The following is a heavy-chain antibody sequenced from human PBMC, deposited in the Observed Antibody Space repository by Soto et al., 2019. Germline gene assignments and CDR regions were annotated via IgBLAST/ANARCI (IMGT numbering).Heavy chain of an antibody. J-gene: IGHJ4*02. D-gene: IGHD2-15*01. CDR1: GFTVSNNY. Sequence: PGGSLRLSCAASGFTVSNNYMSWVRQAPGKGLEWVSIIYSGGSTYYADSVQGRFTISRDNSKNTLFLQMSSLRAEDTAVYYCAREGGGAYCSGGSCYGRYFDFWGQGTRVTVYS. CDR3: AREGGGAYCSGGSCYGRYFDF. CDR2: IYSGGST. V-gene: IGHV3-53*01.